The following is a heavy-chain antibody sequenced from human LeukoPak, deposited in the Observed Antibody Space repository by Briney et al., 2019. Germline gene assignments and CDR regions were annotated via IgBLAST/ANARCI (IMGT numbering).Heavy chain of an antibody. D-gene: IGHD3-10*01. V-gene: IGHV1-18*01. J-gene: IGHJ4*02. CDR3: ARDLHRITMVRGAPFDY. CDR2: ISAYSGNT. Sequence: ASVKVSCKASGYTFTSYGISWVRQAPGQGLEWMGWISAYSGNTNYAQKLQGRVTMTTDTSTSTAYMELRSLRSDDTAVYYCARDLHRITMVRGAPFDYWGQGTLVTVSS. CDR1: GYTFTSYG.